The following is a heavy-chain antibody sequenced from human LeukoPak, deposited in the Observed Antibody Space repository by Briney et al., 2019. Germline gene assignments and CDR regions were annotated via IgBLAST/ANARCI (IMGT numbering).Heavy chain of an antibody. V-gene: IGHV4-4*02. J-gene: IGHJ6*02. CDR2: TDYSGTT. CDR1: GGSISNNNR. Sequence: PSETLSLTCAVSGGSISNNNRWTWVRQPPGKGLEWIGETDYSGTTNYNPSLKSRVTISVDKSKEQFSLNLSSVTAADTAVYYCARLLPSGGMDVWGQGTTVTVSS. CDR3: ARLLPSGGMDV. D-gene: IGHD2-15*01.